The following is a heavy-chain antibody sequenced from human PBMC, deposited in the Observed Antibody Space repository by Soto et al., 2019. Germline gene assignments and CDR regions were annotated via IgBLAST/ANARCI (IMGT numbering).Heavy chain of an antibody. CDR3: ARDRVGALDNFDY. D-gene: IGHD1-26*01. J-gene: IGHJ4*02. V-gene: IGHV1-69*04. CDR2: IIPFLGIA. CDR1: GDTFSSYP. Sequence: QVQLVQSGAEVKKPGSSVKVSCKASGDTFSSYPLNWGRQAPGQGLEWMGRIIPFLGIANYAQKLQGRVTINEDKSTSKSYMELTSLRSEDTAVYYCARDRVGALDNFDYWGQGTLVTVSS.